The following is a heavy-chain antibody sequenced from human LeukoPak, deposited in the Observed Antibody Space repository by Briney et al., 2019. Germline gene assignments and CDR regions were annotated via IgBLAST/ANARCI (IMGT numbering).Heavy chain of an antibody. CDR3: AKEYSSGLDAFDI. V-gene: IGHV3-9*01. D-gene: IGHD6-19*01. CDR2: ISWNSGSI. J-gene: IGHJ3*02. CDR1: GFTFDDYA. Sequence: GGSLRLSCAASGFTFDDYAMHWVRHAPGKGLEWVSGISWNSGSIGYADSVKGRFTISRDNAKNSLYLQMNSLRAEDTALYYCAKEYSSGLDAFDIWGQGTMVTVSS.